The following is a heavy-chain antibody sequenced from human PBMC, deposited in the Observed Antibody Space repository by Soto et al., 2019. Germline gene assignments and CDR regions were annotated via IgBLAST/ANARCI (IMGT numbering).Heavy chain of an antibody. D-gene: IGHD6-19*01. Sequence: QVQLVQSGAEVKKPGSSVKVSCKASGGTFSNCAISWVRQAPGQGLEWMGGIITIFGTTNYAQKFQGRVTITADESTSTAYMELSRLRSEDTAVYYCARGDGSGRYYYYSGMDVWGQGTTVTVSS. V-gene: IGHV1-69*12. J-gene: IGHJ6*02. CDR2: IITIFGTT. CDR1: GGTFSNCA. CDR3: ARGDGSGRYYYYSGMDV.